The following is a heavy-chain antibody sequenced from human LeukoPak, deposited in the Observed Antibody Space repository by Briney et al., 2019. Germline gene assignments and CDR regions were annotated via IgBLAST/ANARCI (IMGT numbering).Heavy chain of an antibody. CDR1: GFTFSSYA. CDR2: ISGSGGST. J-gene: IGHJ6*02. D-gene: IGHD2-15*01. CDR3: AKACSGGSCYSENYYYYGMDV. Sequence: SGGSLRLSCAASGFTFSSYAMSWVRQAPGEGLEWVSAISGSGGSTYYADSVKGRFTISRDNSKNTLYLQMNSLRAEDTAVYYCAKACSGGSCYSENYYYYGMDVWGQGTTVTVSS. V-gene: IGHV3-23*01.